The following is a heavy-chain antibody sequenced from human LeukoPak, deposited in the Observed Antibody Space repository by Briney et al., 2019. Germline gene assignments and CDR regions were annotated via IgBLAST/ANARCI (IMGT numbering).Heavy chain of an antibody. CDR1: GGSISSDIYY. Sequence: SETLSLTCTVSGGSISSDIYYWSWIRQPAGKGLEWIGRIYMSGSTNYNLSLKSRLTISVDTSKNQFPLKLSSVTAADTAVYYCAGTRRYCSGGSCYNWFDPWGQGTLVTVSS. CDR3: AGTRRYCSGGSCYNWFDP. D-gene: IGHD2-15*01. V-gene: IGHV4-61*02. J-gene: IGHJ5*02. CDR2: IYMSGST.